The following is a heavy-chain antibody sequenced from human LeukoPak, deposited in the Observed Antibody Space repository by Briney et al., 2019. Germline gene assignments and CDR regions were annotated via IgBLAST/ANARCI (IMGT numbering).Heavy chain of an antibody. CDR1: GGSISSSSYY. D-gene: IGHD5-18*01. J-gene: IGHJ4*02. CDR2: IYYSGST. CDR3: ARGRSMVTEFDY. V-gene: IGHV4-39*07. Sequence: PSETLSLTCTVSGGSISSSSYYRGWIRQPPGKGLEWIGSIYYSGSTYYNPSLKSRVTISVDTSKNQFSLKLSSVAAADTAVYYCARGRSMVTEFDYWGQGTLVTVSS.